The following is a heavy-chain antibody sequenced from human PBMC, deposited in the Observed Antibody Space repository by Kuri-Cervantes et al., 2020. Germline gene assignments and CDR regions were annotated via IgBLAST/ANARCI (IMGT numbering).Heavy chain of an antibody. V-gene: IGHV5-51*01. D-gene: IGHD6-13*01. Sequence: GGSLRLSCKGSGASFNRYWIAWVRQMPGKGLEWMGIIYPGDSDTRYRRSLQGQVTISADKSISTAYLQWSSLKASDTAMYYCARLSVGGRAAAAKNWFDPWGQGTLVTVSS. J-gene: IGHJ5*02. CDR2: IYPGDSDT. CDR1: GASFNRYW. CDR3: ARLSVGGRAAAAKNWFDP.